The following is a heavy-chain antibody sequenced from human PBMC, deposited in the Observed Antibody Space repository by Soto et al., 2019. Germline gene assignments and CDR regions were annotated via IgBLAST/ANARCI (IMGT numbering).Heavy chain of an antibody. CDR2: ISNEGSRK. D-gene: IGHD3-16*01. J-gene: IGHJ1*01. CDR3: ATPYYFNH. Sequence: GGSLRLSCEGSGFTFSGNAMHWVRQAPGKGLEWVAVISNEGSRKFYADSVRGRFTVSRDNARNSLYLQIDSLGVEDTAVYYCATPYYFNHWGPGTLVTVSS. V-gene: IGHV3-30*04. CDR1: GFTFSGNA.